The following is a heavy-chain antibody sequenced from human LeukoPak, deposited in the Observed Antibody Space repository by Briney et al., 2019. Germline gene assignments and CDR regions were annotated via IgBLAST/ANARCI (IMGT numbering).Heavy chain of an antibody. J-gene: IGHJ4*02. Sequence: SETLSLTCSVSGGSISNYHWSWIRQPPGRGLEWVGYIYYSGSTKYNPSLKSRVTISVDTSKNQFSLKLSSVTAADTAVYYCARQRPKIVKHYGVPDYWGQGTLVTVSS. CDR3: ARQRPKIVKHYGVPDY. D-gene: IGHD4-17*01. CDR1: GGSISNYH. CDR2: IYYSGST. V-gene: IGHV4-59*01.